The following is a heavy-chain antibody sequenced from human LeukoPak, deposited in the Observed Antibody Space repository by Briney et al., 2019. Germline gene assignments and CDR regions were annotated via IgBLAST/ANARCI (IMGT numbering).Heavy chain of an antibody. CDR1: GFTFSSFW. J-gene: IGHJ4*02. Sequence: GGSLGLSCAVSGFTFSSFWMSWVRQAPGKGLEWVANIKQDGSEKYYVDSVKGRFTISRDNAKNSLFLQMNSLRAEDTAVYYCATGRQMGYWGQGTLVTVSS. V-gene: IGHV3-7*03. D-gene: IGHD5-24*01. CDR3: ATGRQMGY. CDR2: IKQDGSEK.